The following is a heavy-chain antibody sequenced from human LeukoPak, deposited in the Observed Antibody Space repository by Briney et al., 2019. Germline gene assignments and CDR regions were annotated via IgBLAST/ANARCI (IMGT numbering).Heavy chain of an antibody. J-gene: IGHJ5*02. CDR1: GYTFNSYY. CDR3: ARLRYYDSSGYYGFDP. V-gene: IGHV1-46*02. D-gene: IGHD3-22*01. CDR2: INPSGGST. Sequence: ASVKVSCKASGYTFNSYYMHGVRQAPGQGLEWMGIINPSGGSTSYAQKFQGRVTMTRDTSTSTVYMELSSLRSEDTAVYYCARLRYYDSSGYYGFDPWGQGTLVTVSS.